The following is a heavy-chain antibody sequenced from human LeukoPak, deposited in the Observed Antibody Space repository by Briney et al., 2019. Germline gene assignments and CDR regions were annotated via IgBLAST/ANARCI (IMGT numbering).Heavy chain of an antibody. CDR2: MYYSGNS. J-gene: IGHJ4*02. V-gene: IGHV4-59*08. CDR3: ARRRYTSGYLDY. CDR1: GASIRSHY. D-gene: IGHD3-22*01. Sequence: SETLSLTCTVSGASIRSHYWSWIRQPPGKGLEWIGYMYYSGNSNYNPALKSRVTISVDTSKSQFSLKLTSVTAADTAVYYCARRRYTSGYLDYWGQGTLVTVSS.